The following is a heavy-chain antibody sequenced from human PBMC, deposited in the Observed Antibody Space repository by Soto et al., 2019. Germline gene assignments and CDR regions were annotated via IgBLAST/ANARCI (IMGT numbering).Heavy chain of an antibody. V-gene: IGHV1-18*01. CDR3: ARGRGVGYCTNGVCPHRAFDI. J-gene: IGHJ3*02. D-gene: IGHD2-8*01. CDR2: ISAYNGNT. Sequence: ASVKVSCKASGYTFTSYGISWVRQAPGQGLEWMGWISAYNGNTNYAQKLQGRVTMTTDTSTSTAYMELRSLRSDDTAVYYCARGRGVGYCTNGVCPHRAFDIWGQGTMVTVSS. CDR1: GYTFTSYG.